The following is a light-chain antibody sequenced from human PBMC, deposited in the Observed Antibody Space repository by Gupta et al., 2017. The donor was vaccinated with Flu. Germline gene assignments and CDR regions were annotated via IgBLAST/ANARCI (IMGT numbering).Light chain of an antibody. V-gene: IGLV1-47*01. CDR1: SSNIGSNY. CDR2: SND. Sequence: QAVLTQPPSASGTPGQRITISCSGSSSNIGSNYLYWYQHLPGTAPILLIYSNDQRPSGISDRFSGSKSGTSGSLAISGLRSEDEADYFCAARDDNLDGWVFGGGTKLTVL. CDR3: AARDDNLDGWV. J-gene: IGLJ3*02.